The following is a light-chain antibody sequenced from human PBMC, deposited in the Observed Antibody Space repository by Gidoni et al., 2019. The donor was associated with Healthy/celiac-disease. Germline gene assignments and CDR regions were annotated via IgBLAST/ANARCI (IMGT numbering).Light chain of an antibody. CDR3: QQSYSTPRT. Sequence: IMMTPSPSSLSASVRDRVTITCRASQRISSYLNWYQQKPGNAPKLLIYAASSLQSGVPSRISGSGYGTDFTLTISSLQSEDFATYYCQQSYSTPRTFGQGTKVEIK. CDR2: AAS. V-gene: IGKV1-39*01. CDR1: QRISSY. J-gene: IGKJ1*01.